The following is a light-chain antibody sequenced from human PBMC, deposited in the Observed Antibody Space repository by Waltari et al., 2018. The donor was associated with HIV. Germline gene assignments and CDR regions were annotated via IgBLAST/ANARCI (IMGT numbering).Light chain of an antibody. J-gene: IGLJ3*02. V-gene: IGLV2-14*01. CDR2: DVD. CDR3: ASFTGDNTLL. Sequence: SAVTQPASVSGLPGQSITISCTGDDSDFGLDNFVSCYQHHPDKLPRLIVYDVDSRAAGISARFSGSKSGHTASLNISGLRAEDEAHYYCASFTGDNTLLFGGGTKVTVL. CDR1: DSDFGLDNF.